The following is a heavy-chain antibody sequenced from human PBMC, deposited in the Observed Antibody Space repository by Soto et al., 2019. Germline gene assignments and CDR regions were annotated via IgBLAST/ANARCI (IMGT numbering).Heavy chain of an antibody. Sequence: EVQLVESGGGLVKPGGSLRLSCAASGFTFSSYSMNWVSQAPGKGLEWVSSISSSSSYIYYADSVKGRFTISRDNAKNSLYLQMNSLRSEDTAVYYCAREGYNWNYKGDYWGQGTLVTVSS. V-gene: IGHV3-21*01. D-gene: IGHD1-7*01. CDR3: AREGYNWNYKGDY. CDR1: GFTFSSYS. J-gene: IGHJ4*02. CDR2: ISSSSSYI.